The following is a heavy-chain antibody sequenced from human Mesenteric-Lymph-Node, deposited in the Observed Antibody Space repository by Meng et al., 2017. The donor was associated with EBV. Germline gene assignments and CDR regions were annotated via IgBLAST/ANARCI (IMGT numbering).Heavy chain of an antibody. CDR3: ARERRVG. V-gene: IGHV3-74*01. Sequence: GQLLDAGGGLVQPGGSLRLSCAASGFTFSNYWMHWVRQAPGKGLVWVSRINTDGTSTYYADSVKGRFTISRDNAKNSLYLQMNSLRAEDTAMYYCARERRVGWGQGTLVTVSS. CDR2: INTDGTST. CDR1: GFTFSNYW. J-gene: IGHJ4*02.